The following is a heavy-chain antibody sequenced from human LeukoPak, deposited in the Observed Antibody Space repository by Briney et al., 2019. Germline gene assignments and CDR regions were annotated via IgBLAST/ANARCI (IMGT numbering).Heavy chain of an antibody. CDR2: IYYSGST. V-gene: IGHV4-39*07. CDR3: ARGGYCSGGSCYSGLDY. Sequence: PSETLSLTCTVSGGSISSSSYYWGWIRQPPGKGLEWIGSIYYSGSTYYNPSLKSRVTISVDTSKNQFSLKLSSVTAADTAVYYCARGGYCSGGSCYSGLDYWGQGTLVTVSS. J-gene: IGHJ4*02. D-gene: IGHD2-15*01. CDR1: GGSISSSSYY.